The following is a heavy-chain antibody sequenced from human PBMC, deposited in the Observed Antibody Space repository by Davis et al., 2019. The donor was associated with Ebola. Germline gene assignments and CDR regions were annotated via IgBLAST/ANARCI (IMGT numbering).Heavy chain of an antibody. Sequence: GESLKISCAASGFTFSSYWMSWVRQAPGKGLEWVSTISGNGGSTYSPDSVKCRFIISRDNSKNTLYLPVNSLRAEDTAVYYCAKEEQQLLSPMDVWGQGTTVTVSS. J-gene: IGHJ6*02. CDR2: ISGNGGST. D-gene: IGHD6-13*01. CDR3: AKEEQQLLSPMDV. V-gene: IGHV3-23*01. CDR1: GFTFSSYW.